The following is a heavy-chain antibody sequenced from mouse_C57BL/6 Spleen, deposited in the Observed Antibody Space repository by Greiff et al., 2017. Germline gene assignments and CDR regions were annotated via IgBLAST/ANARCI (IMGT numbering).Heavy chain of an antibody. J-gene: IGHJ2*01. CDR1: GFTFSDYY. CDR2: ISNGGGST. D-gene: IGHD2-4*01. V-gene: IGHV5-12*01. Sequence: EVKLMESGGGLVQPGGSLKLSCAASGFTFSDYYMYWVRQTPGKRLEWVAYISNGGGSTYYQDTVKGRFTISRDKAKNTLYLQMSRLKSEDTAMYYCARDYGDGRFDYWGQGTTLTVSS. CDR3: ARDYGDGRFDY.